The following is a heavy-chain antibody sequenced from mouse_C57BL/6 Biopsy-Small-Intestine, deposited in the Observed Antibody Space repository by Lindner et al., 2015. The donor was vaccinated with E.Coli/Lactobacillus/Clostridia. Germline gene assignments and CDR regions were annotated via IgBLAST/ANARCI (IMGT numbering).Heavy chain of an antibody. CDR2: IDPENGDT. V-gene: IGHV14-4*01. Sequence: VQLQESGAELVRPGASVKLSCTASGFNIKDDYMHWVKQRPEQGLEWIGWIDPENGDTEYASKFQGKATITADTSSNTAYLQLSSLTSEDTAVYYCTTSYYGNHRGAYWGQGTLVTVSA. CDR1: GFNIKDDY. D-gene: IGHD2-10*01. CDR3: TTSYYGNHRGAY. J-gene: IGHJ3*01.